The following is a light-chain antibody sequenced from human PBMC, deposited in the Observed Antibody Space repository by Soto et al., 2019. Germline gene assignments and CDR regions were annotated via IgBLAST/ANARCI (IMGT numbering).Light chain of an antibody. V-gene: IGKV3-20*01. Sequence: EIVLTQSPGTLSLSPGERVTLSCRASQSVSSSDLAWYQQKPGQAPRLLIYAASSRATGIPDRFSGSGSGTDFTLPISRLEPEDFAVYYCQQYGRSPPWTFGQGTKVEI. CDR1: QSVSSSD. CDR2: AAS. CDR3: QQYGRSPPWT. J-gene: IGKJ1*01.